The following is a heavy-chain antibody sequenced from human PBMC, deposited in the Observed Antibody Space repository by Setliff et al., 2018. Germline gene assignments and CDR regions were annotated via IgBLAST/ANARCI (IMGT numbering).Heavy chain of an antibody. Sequence: PGGSLRLSCAASGLTFRSYGFHWVRQAPGKGLEWVSYISSSGSTIYYVDSVKGRFTISRDNAKNSLYLQMNSLRAEDTAVYYCARYSSGWFFDYWGQGTPVTVSS. CDR2: ISSSGSTI. V-gene: IGHV3-48*03. J-gene: IGHJ4*02. CDR1: GLTFRSYG. D-gene: IGHD6-19*01. CDR3: ARYSSGWFFDY.